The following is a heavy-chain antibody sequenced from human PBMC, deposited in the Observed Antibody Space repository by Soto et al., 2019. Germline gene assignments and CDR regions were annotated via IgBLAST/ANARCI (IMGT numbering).Heavy chain of an antibody. J-gene: IGHJ6*02. Sequence: GGSLRLSCAAPKFAFSNSWLPWVPQAPGKGLEWVANIKQDGREKFYVDSVMGRFTISRDNAKNSGFLQMTNLRGEDTAVYYCATNSSGSAMDVWGPGTTVTVSS. CDR2: IKQDGREK. CDR3: ATNSSGSAMDV. D-gene: IGHD6-19*01. CDR1: KFAFSNSW. V-gene: IGHV3-7*03.